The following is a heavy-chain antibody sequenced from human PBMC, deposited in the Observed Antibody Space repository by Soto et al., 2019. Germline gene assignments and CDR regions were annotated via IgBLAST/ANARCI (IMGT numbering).Heavy chain of an antibody. V-gene: IGHV3-23*01. CDR1: GFTFSSYA. Sequence: GGSLRLSCAASGFTFSSYAMSWVRQAPGKGLEWVSAISGSGGSTYYADSVKGRFTISRDNSKNTLYLQMNSLRAEDTAVYYCAKGIAARPGYYYYGMDVWGQGTTVTVSS. CDR2: ISGSGGST. D-gene: IGHD6-6*01. J-gene: IGHJ6*02. CDR3: AKGIAARPGYYYYGMDV.